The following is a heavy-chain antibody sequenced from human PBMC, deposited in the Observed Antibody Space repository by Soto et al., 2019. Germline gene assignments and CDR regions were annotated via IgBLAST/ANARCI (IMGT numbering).Heavy chain of an antibody. V-gene: IGHV1-3*01. J-gene: IGHJ6*02. Sequence: ASVKSSCTPSGYTFTNYGITWVRQAPGQGLEWMGWINAGNGNTKYSQKFQGRVTITRDTSASTAYMELSSLRSEDTAVYYCASEYCGGDCYSAARYGMDVWG. CDR2: INAGNGNT. CDR1: GYTFTNYG. D-gene: IGHD2-21*02. CDR3: ASEYCGGDCYSAARYGMDV.